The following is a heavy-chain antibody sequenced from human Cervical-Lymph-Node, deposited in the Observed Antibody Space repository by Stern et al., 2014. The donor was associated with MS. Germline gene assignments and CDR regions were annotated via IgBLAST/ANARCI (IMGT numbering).Heavy chain of an antibody. J-gene: IGHJ4*02. Sequence: EVQLVESGGGLVQPGGSLRLSCAASGFIFRNSWMSWVRQAPGKGLEWVANTKYDGSEKNYVDSVKGRFTISRDNAKNTLYLQMNSLRAEDTAMYYCAREGYCDYWGQGTLVTVSS. D-gene: IGHD2-15*01. CDR1: GFIFRNSW. CDR3: AREGYCDY. CDR2: TKYDGSEK. V-gene: IGHV3-7*01.